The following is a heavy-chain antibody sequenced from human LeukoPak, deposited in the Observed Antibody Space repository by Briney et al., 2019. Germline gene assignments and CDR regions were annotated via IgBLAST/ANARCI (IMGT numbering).Heavy chain of an antibody. CDR2: ISYSGST. D-gene: IGHD6-19*01. J-gene: IGHJ4*02. CDR1: GGSISSSSYY. Sequence: SETLSLTCTVSGGSISSSSYYWGWIRQPPGKGLERIGSISYSGSTYYKPSLKSRVTISVDTSKNQFSLKLSSVTAANTAVYYCARPGSIAVAGPFDYWGQGTLVTVSS. CDR3: ARPGSIAVAGPFDY. V-gene: IGHV4-39*01.